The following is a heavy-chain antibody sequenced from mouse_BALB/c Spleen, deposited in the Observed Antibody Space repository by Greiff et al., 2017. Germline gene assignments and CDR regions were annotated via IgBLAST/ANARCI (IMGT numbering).Heavy chain of an antibody. V-gene: IGHV3-2*02. J-gene: IGHJ1*01. Sequence: DVQLQESGPGLVKPSQSLSLTCTVTGYSITSDYAWNWIRQFPGNKLEWMGYISYSGSTSYNPSLKSRISITRDTSKNQFFLQLNSVTTEDTATYYCARQYYYGSSYWYFDVWGAGTTVTVSS. CDR3: ARQYYYGSSYWYFDV. CDR1: GYSITSDYA. D-gene: IGHD1-1*01. CDR2: ISYSGST.